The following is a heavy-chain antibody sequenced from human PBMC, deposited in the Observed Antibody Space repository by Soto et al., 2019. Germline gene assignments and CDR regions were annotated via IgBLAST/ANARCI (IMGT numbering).Heavy chain of an antibody. CDR2: INHSGST. CDR3: ARFLGDSSGPWGLFAL. V-gene: IGHV4-34*01. J-gene: IGHJ5*02. D-gene: IGHD6-19*01. CDR1: GGSFSGYY. Sequence: SETLSLTCAVYGGSFSGYYWSWIRQPPGKGLEWIGEINHSGSTNYNPSLKSRVTISVDTSKNQFSLKLSSVTAADTAVYYCARFLGDSSGPWGLFALSAQGTLVTVSS.